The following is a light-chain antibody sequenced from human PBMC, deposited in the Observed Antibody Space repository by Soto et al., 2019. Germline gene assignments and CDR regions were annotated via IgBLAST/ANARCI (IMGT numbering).Light chain of an antibody. CDR2: AAS. V-gene: IGKV1-39*01. Sequence: DIHMTQSPSSLSASVGDRVTITCRASQSISSYLNWYQQKPGKAPKLLIYAASSLQSGVPSRFSGSGSGTDFTLTISSLQPEDFATYYCQQIYSTPFTFGPGTKVAIK. CDR1: QSISSY. J-gene: IGKJ3*01. CDR3: QQIYSTPFT.